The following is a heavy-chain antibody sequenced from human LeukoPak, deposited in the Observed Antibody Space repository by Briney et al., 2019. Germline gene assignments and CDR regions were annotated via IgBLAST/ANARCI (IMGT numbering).Heavy chain of an antibody. CDR3: ARDRVIVVVPAISDYYYYGMDV. D-gene: IGHD2-2*01. J-gene: IGHJ6*02. CDR1: GYTFTSYG. CDR2: ISAYNGNT. Sequence: ASVKVSCKASGYTFTSYGISWVRQAPGQGLEWMGWISAYNGNTNNAQKLQGRVTMTTDTSTSTAYMELRSLRSDDTAVYYCARDRVIVVVPAISDYYYYGMDVWGQGTTVTVSS. V-gene: IGHV1-18*01.